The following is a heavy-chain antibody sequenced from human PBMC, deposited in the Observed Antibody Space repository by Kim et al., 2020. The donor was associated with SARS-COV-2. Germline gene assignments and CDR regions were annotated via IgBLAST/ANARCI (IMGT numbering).Heavy chain of an antibody. CDR3: ARDRVQPLPYYYGMDV. D-gene: IGHD2-2*01. CDR2: IYYSGST. J-gene: IGHJ6*02. V-gene: IGHV4-59*13. CDR1: GGSISSYY. Sequence: SETLSLTCTVSGGSISSYYWSWIRQPPGKGLEWIGYIYYSGSTNYNPSLKSRVTISVDTSKNQFSLKLSSVTAADTAVYYCARDRVQPLPYYYGMDVWGQGTTVTVSS.